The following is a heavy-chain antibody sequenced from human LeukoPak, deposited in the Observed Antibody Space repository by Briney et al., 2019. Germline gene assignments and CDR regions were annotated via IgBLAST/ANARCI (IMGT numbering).Heavy chain of an antibody. CDR3: ARGEYSGSYYLRSLFDY. V-gene: IGHV1-8*02. D-gene: IGHD1-26*01. J-gene: IGHJ4*02. Sequence: GASVKVSCKASGYTFTGYYMHWVRQAPGQGLEWMGWINPNSGNTGYAQKFQGRVTMTRNTSISTAYMELSSLRSEDTAVYYCARGEYSGSYYLRSLFDYWGQGTLVTVPS. CDR2: INPNSGNT. CDR1: GYTFTGYY.